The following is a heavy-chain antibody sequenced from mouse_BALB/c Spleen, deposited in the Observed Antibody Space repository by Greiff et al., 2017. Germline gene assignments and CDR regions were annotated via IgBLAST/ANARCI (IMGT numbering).Heavy chain of an antibody. J-gene: IGHJ4*01. CDR2: ISSGSSTI. CDR3: ARNYGYDYAMDY. CDR1: GFTFSSFG. V-gene: IGHV5-17*02. Sequence: VQLKESGGGLVQPGGSRKLSCAASGFTFSSFGMHWVRQAPEKGLEWVAYISSGSSTIYYADTVKGRFTISRDNPKNTLFLQMTSLRSEDTAMYYCARNYGYDYAMDYWGQGTSVTVSS. D-gene: IGHD1-2*01.